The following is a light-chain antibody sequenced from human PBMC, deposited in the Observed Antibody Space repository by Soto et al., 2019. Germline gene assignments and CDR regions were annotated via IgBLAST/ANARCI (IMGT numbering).Light chain of an antibody. CDR1: QSIASS. J-gene: IGKJ4*01. Sequence: DIQMTQSPSSLSASVGDRVTITCRASQSIASSLNWYQQKPGKAPSLLIFAASTLQSGVPSRFTGSGSGTDFTLTISNLQPEDFAAYYCQQTYSSRRTFGGGTKVDIK. CDR2: AAS. V-gene: IGKV1-39*01. CDR3: QQTYSSRRT.